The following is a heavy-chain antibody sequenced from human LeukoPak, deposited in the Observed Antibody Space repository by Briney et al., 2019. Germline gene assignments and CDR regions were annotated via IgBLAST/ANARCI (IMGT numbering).Heavy chain of an antibody. J-gene: IGHJ4*02. CDR1: GGSISSGGYY. CDR3: ARDRNLVGATGTFDY. D-gene: IGHD1-26*01. CDR2: IYYSGST. V-gene: IGHV4-31*03. Sequence: PSETLSLTCTVSGGSISSGGYYWSWIRQHPGKGLEWIGYIYYSGSTYYNPSLKSRVTISVDTSKNQFSLKLSSVTAEDTAVYYCARDRNLVGATGTFDYWGQGILVTVSS.